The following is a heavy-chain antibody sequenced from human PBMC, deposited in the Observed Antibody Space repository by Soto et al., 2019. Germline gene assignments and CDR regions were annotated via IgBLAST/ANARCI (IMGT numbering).Heavy chain of an antibody. CDR1: GGTFSKYA. J-gene: IGHJ6*02. Sequence: QVQLVQSGAEMQQPGASVRVSCKASGGTFSKYAFSWVRQAPGQGLEWLGGTIPMFGTPNYAQKFQGRVAISADESTATVYMELRSLRSEDTAVYFCESPLRDRNYYYGMAVWGQGTKVTVSS. V-gene: IGHV1-69*01. CDR2: TIPMFGTP. D-gene: IGHD3-22*01. CDR3: ESPLRDRNYYYGMAV.